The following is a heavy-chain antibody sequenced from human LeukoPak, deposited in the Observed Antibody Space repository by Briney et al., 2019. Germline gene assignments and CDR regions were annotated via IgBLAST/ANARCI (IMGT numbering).Heavy chain of an antibody. J-gene: IGHJ4*02. CDR1: GFTFNNYG. V-gene: IGHV3-30*02. D-gene: IGHD3-10*01. Sequence: PGGSLRLSCAASGFTFNNYGMHWVRQAPGKGLEWLAFIRYDGSNTYYADSVKGRFTISRDNSKNTLYLHMNSLRAEDTAVYYCAKDRYYGSGSPVDYWGQGTLVTVSS. CDR3: AKDRYYGSGSPVDY. CDR2: IRYDGSNT.